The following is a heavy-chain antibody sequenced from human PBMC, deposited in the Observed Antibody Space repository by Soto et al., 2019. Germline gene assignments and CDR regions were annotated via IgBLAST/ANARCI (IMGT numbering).Heavy chain of an antibody. J-gene: IGHJ4*02. CDR2: VYYGGT. Sequence: SETLSLTCTVSGGSMSSNYWSWIRQSPGKVLEWIGFVYYGGTNYNPSFESRVTMSVDTPKNQFSLELSSVTAADTAVYYCVSYRGAFYFDHWGQGALVTVSS. CDR3: VSYRGAFYFDH. CDR1: GGSMSSNY. V-gene: IGHV4-59*01. D-gene: IGHD4-4*01.